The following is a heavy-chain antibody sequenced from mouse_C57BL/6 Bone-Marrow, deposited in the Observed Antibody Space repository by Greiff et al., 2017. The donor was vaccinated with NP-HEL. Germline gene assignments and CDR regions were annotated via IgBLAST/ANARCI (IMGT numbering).Heavy chain of an antibody. CDR1: GFNIKDDY. V-gene: IGHV14-4*01. Sequence: VHVKQSGAELVRPGASVKLSCTASGFNIKDDYMHWVKQRPEQGLEWIGWIDPENGDTEYASKFQGKATITADTSSNTAYLKLSSLTSEDTAVYYCTTQVMDYWGQGTSVTVSS. CDR2: IDPENGDT. CDR3: TTQVMDY. J-gene: IGHJ4*01.